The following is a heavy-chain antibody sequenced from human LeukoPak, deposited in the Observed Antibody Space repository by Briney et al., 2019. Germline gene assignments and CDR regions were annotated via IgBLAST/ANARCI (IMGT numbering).Heavy chain of an antibody. CDR1: GGSTIRTDSY. Sequence: SETLSLTCAVSGGSTIRTDSYWGWIRQSPGKGLEWIGSIYYSGSTHYNPSLKSRLTISVDTSKNEFSLGLRFVTIADTAVYYCARNRSDCSGGSCSFTGFDYWGQGTLVSVSS. V-gene: IGHV4-39*01. CDR2: IYYSGST. J-gene: IGHJ4*02. CDR3: ARNRSDCSGGSCSFTGFDY. D-gene: IGHD2-15*01.